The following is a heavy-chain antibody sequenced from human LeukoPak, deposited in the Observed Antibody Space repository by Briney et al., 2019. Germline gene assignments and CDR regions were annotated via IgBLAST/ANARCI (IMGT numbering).Heavy chain of an antibody. D-gene: IGHD5-24*01. CDR3: ARGDGDFDY. Sequence: PSETLSLTCSVYGGSFSGYYCSWIRQPPGKGLEWIGEINHSGSTNYNPSLKSRVTISVDTSKNQFSLKLSSVTAADTAVYYCARGDGDFDYWGQGTLVSVSS. V-gene: IGHV4-34*01. J-gene: IGHJ4*02. CDR1: GGSFSGYY. CDR2: INHSGST.